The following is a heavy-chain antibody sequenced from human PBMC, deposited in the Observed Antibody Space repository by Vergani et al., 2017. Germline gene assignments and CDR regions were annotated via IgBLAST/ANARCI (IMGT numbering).Heavy chain of an antibody. CDR1: GSTVSGNY. J-gene: IGHJ5*02. D-gene: IGHD3-10*01. Sequence: ELHLVESGGGLVQPGGSLRLSCAASGSTVSGNYMTWVRQPPGKGLEWVSLIFSGDETYYADSVKGRVTISRDTSTNTLHLQINNLRVEDTAAYYCARGNYYGSGTYVDPWGQGTLVTVSS. CDR3: ARGNYYGSGTYVDP. V-gene: IGHV3-66*02. CDR2: IFSGDET.